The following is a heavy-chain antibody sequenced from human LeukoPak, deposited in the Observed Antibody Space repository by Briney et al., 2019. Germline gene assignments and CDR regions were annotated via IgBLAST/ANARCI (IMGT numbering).Heavy chain of an antibody. CDR2: IKEDGSGK. V-gene: IGHV3-7*04. CDR3: ARGGFQTDY. J-gene: IGHJ4*02. CDR1: GFTFSNYW. D-gene: IGHD2-21*01. Sequence: GGSLRLSCAASGFTFSNYWMSWVRQAPGKGLEWVANIKEDGSGKNYVDSVKGRFTISRDNAKRSLYLAMNSLRGEDTAVYFCARGGFQTDYWGQGTLVTVSS.